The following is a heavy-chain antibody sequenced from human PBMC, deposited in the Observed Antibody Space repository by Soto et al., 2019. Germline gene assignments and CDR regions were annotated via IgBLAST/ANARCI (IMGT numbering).Heavy chain of an antibody. V-gene: IGHV1-18*01. J-gene: IGHJ6*02. CDR2: ISVYNGNT. Sequence: GASVKVSCKASGYTFRNFGFSWVRQAPGQGLEWMGWISVYNGNTNFARRFQGRVAMTTDTSTNTAYMELRSLRSDDTAVYYCARDRRTLIAWNYHYGMDVWGQGTTVTVSS. CDR1: GYTFRNFG. CDR3: ARDRRTLIAWNYHYGMDV. D-gene: IGHD3-16*02.